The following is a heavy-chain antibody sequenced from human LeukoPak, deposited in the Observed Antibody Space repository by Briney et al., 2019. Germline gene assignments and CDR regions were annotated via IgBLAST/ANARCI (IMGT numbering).Heavy chain of an antibody. CDR3: AKEYCSNSVCHSLDY. J-gene: IGHJ4*02. D-gene: IGHD2-8*01. Sequence: PGRSLRLSCAASGFTFDDYAMHWVRQAPGKGLEWVSGISWNSGSIGYADSVKGRFTFSRDNSKNTLYLQMNSLRAEDTAVYYCAKEYCSNSVCHSLDYWGQGTLVTVSS. CDR1: GFTFDDYA. CDR2: ISWNSGSI. V-gene: IGHV3-9*01.